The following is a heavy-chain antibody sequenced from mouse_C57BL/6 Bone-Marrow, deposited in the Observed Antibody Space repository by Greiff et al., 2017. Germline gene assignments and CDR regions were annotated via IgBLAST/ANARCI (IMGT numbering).Heavy chain of an antibody. CDR1: GYTFTSYW. Sequence: EVQLQESGTVLARPGASVKMSCKTSGYTFTSYWMHWVKQRPGQGLEWIGAIYPGNSDTSYNQKFKGKAKLTAVTSASTAYMELSSLTNEDSAVYYCTRSRIYYDYEYYYAMDYWGQGTSVTVSS. CDR2: IYPGNSDT. J-gene: IGHJ4*01. CDR3: TRSRIYYDYEYYYAMDY. V-gene: IGHV1-5*01. D-gene: IGHD2-4*01.